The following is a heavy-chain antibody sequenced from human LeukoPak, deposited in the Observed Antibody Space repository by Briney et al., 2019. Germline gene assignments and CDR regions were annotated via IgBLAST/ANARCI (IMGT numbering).Heavy chain of an antibody. Sequence: ASVKVSCKASGYTFTSYYMHWVRQAPGQGLEWMGIINPSGGSTSYAQKFQGRVTMTRDTSTSTVYMELSSLRSEDTAVYYCARDGGEDGYNWNWFDPWGQGTLVTVSS. V-gene: IGHV1-46*01. D-gene: IGHD5-24*01. CDR1: GYTFTSYY. CDR2: INPSGGST. J-gene: IGHJ5*02. CDR3: ARDGGEDGYNWNWFDP.